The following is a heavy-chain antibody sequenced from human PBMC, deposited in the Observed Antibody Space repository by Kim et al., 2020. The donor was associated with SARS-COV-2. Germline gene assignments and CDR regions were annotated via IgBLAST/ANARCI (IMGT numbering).Heavy chain of an antibody. V-gene: IGHV3-9*01. CDR2: ISWNSGSI. J-gene: IGHJ5*02. CDR3: AKDRNYDILTWFDP. CDR1: GFTFDDYA. D-gene: IGHD3-9*01. Sequence: GGSLRLSCAASGFTFDDYAMHWVRQAPGKGLEWVSGISWNSGSIGYADSVKGRFTISRDNAKNSLYLQMNSLRAEDTALYYCAKDRNYDILTWFDPWGQGTLVTVSS.